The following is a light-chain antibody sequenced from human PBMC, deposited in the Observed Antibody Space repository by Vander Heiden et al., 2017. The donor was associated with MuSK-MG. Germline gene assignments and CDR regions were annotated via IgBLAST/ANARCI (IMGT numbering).Light chain of an antibody. Sequence: DTQMTQSPSTLSASVGDRVTITCRASQSVNMWLAWYQVKPGKAPKLLIYKASSLQRGVPSRFSGSGSGTDFTLTISSLQPDDFATYYCQQYNSYSRTFGQGAKVEIK. CDR3: QQYNSYSRT. J-gene: IGKJ1*01. CDR1: QSVNMW. CDR2: KAS. V-gene: IGKV1-5*03.